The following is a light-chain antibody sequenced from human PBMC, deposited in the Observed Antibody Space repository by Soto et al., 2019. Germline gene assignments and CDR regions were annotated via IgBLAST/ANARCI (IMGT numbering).Light chain of an antibody. V-gene: IGKV3-20*01. CDR1: QSVSSSY. Sequence: EIVLTQSPGTLSLSPGAKATLSCRASQSVSSSYLAWYQQKPGQAPRLLIYDASSRATGITERFSGSGSGSDFTLTISRLEPEDFAGCYCQQYGRSPLFTFGPWTKVDIK. CDR3: QQYGRSPLFT. J-gene: IGKJ3*01. CDR2: DAS.